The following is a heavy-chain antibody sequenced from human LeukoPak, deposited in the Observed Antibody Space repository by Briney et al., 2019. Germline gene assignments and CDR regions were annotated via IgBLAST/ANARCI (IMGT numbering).Heavy chain of an antibody. CDR1: GGTFSSYA. V-gene: IGHV1-69*13. D-gene: IGHD5-18*01. Sequence: SVKVSCKASGGTFSSYAISWARQAPGQGLEWMGVIIPIFGTANYAQKFQGRVTITADESTSTAYMELSSLRSEDTAVYYCARHLSGYSYGSFDYWGQGTLVTVSS. J-gene: IGHJ4*02. CDR3: ARHLSGYSYGSFDY. CDR2: IIPIFGTA.